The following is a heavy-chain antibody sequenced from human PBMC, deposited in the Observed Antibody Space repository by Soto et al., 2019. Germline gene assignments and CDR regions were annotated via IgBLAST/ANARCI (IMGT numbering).Heavy chain of an antibody. V-gene: IGHV4-31*03. CDR2: IYYSGST. D-gene: IGHD6-6*01. CDR1: GGSISSGGYY. CDR3: AREQLTTFVDY. J-gene: IGHJ4*02. Sequence: SETLSLTCTVSGGSISSGGYYWSRIRQHPGKGLEWIGYIYYSGSTYYNPSLKSRVTISVDTSKNQFSLKLSSVTAADTAVYYCAREQLTTFVDYWGQGTLVTVSS.